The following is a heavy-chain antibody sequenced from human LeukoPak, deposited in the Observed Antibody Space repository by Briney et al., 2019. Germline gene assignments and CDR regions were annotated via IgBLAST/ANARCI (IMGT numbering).Heavy chain of an antibody. CDR3: ANFFVVHLPPR. J-gene: IGHJ4*02. Sequence: GFLRLSCAASGFTFSSYAMSWVRQAPGKGLEWVSAISGSGGSTYYTDSVKGRFTISRDNSKNTLYLQMNSLRAEDTAVYYCANFFVVHLPPRWGQGTLVTVSS. V-gene: IGHV3-23*01. CDR2: ISGSGGST. CDR1: GFTFSSYA. D-gene: IGHD2-2*01.